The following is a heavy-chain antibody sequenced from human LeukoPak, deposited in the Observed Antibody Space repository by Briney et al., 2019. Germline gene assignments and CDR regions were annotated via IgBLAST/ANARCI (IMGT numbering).Heavy chain of an antibody. CDR1: GYTFTSYY. CDR3: AKVMKGSERLTMVRGVIIKTAGLYYMDV. D-gene: IGHD3-10*01. Sequence: ASAKVSCKASGYTFTSYYMHWVRQAPGQGLEWMGIINPSGGSTSYAQKFQGRVTMTRDTSTSTVYMELSSLRSEDTAVYYCAKVMKGSERLTMVRGVIIKTAGLYYMDVWGKGTTVTVSS. V-gene: IGHV1-46*01. CDR2: INPSGGST. J-gene: IGHJ6*03.